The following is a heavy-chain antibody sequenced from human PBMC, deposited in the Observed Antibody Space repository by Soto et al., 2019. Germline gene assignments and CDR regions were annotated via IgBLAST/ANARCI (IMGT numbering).Heavy chain of an antibody. CDR1: GGSISSSSYY. V-gene: IGHV4-39*01. D-gene: IGHD6-13*01. J-gene: IGHJ6*02. CDR2: IYYSGST. CDR3: ASLRSYIAAKRSYYYYGMDV. Sequence: PSETLSLTCTVSGGSISSSSYYWGWIRQPPGKGLEWIGSIYYSGSTYYNPSLKSRVTISVDTSKNQFSLKLSSVTAADTAVYYCASLRSYIAAKRSYYYYGMDVWGQGTKVTVSS.